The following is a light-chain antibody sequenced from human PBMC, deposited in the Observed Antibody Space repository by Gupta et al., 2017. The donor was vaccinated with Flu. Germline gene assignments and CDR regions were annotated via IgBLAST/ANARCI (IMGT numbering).Light chain of an antibody. J-gene: IGKJ1*01. CDR3: QQGRSSWT. Sequence: SPATLSLSPGERATLSCRASPTVDTYLALYQQKPGQAPRLLIYDISTRATGIPGRFSGSGSGTDFTLTISSLEPEDFAVYYCQQGRSSWTFGQGTRVEMK. V-gene: IGKV3-11*01. CDR1: PTVDTY. CDR2: DIS.